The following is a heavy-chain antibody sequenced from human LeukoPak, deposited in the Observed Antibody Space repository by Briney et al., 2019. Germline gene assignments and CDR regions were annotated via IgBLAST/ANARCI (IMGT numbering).Heavy chain of an antibody. J-gene: IGHJ5*02. V-gene: IGHV1-3*01. D-gene: IGHD2-15*01. Sequence: ASVKVSCKASGYTFTSYAMHWVRQAPGQRLEWMGWINAGNGNTKYSQKFQGRVTITRDTSASTAYMELGSLRSEDTAVYYCARVYCSGGSRFSHWFDPWGQGTLVTVSS. CDR3: ARVYCSGGSRFSHWFDP. CDR2: INAGNGNT. CDR1: GYTFTSYA.